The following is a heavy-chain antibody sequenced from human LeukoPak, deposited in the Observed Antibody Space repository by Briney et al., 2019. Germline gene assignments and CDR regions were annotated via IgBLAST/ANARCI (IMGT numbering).Heavy chain of an antibody. D-gene: IGHD2-2*01. Sequence: PSETLSLTCAVYGGSFSGYYWSWIRQPPGKGLEWIGEINHSGSTNYNPSLKSRVTISVDTSKNQFSLKLSSVTAADTAVYYCARSARYCSSTSCYYYYMDVWGKGTTVTVSS. CDR3: ARSARYCSSTSCYYYYMDV. CDR2: INHSGST. CDR1: GGSFSGYY. V-gene: IGHV4-34*01. J-gene: IGHJ6*03.